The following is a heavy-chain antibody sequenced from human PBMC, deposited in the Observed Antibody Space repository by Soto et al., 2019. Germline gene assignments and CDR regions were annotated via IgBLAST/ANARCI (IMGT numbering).Heavy chain of an antibody. CDR2: ISGSGGST. V-gene: IGHV3-23*01. CDR1: GFTFSSYA. Sequence: GGSLRLSCAASGFTFSSYAMSWVRQAPGKGLEWVSAISGSGGSTYYADSVKGRFTISRDNSKNTLYLQMNSLRAEDTAVYYCAGCYDILPRPHYYSYYGMDVWGQGTRVTVPS. D-gene: IGHD3-9*01. CDR3: AGCYDILPRPHYYSYYGMDV. J-gene: IGHJ6*02.